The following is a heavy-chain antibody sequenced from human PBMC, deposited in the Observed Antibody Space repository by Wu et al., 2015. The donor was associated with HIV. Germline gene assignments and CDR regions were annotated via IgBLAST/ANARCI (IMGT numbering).Heavy chain of an antibody. J-gene: IGHJ4*02. CDR3: AGEGAYSGSYPKTYYLDS. CDR1: DHSLTNYG. D-gene: IGHD1-26*01. V-gene: IGHV1-18*01. Sequence: QVQLVQSGAELRKPGSSMRVSCKASDHSLTNYGITWVRQVPGQGLEWMGWISTYNGRTNYAQQFQGRLTVTADTATTTAYMELTSLTSADTAMYFCAGEGAYSGSYPKTYYLDSWGQGTLVTVSS. CDR2: ISTYNGRT.